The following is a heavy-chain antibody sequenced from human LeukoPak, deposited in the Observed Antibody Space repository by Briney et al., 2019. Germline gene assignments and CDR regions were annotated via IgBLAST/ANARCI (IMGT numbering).Heavy chain of an antibody. CDR2: IYYSGST. V-gene: IGHV4-39*01. J-gene: IGHJ4*02. CDR3: ASIQVYCSSTSCFHFDY. CDR1: GGSISSSSYY. D-gene: IGHD2-2*01. Sequence: SETLSLTCTVSGGSISSSSYYWGWIRQPPGKGLEWIGSIYYSGSTYYNPSLKSRVTISVDTSKNQFSLKLSSVTAADTAVYYCASIQVYCSSTSCFHFDYWGQGTLVTVSS.